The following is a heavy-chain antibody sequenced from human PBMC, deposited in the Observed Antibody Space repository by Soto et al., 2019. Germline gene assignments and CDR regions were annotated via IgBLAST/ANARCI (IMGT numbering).Heavy chain of an antibody. CDR1: GFTFSSYW. CDR3: VRTSLVVAAATREDY. Sequence: GGSLGLSCAASGFTFSSYWMHWVRQAPGKGLVWVSRINSDGSSTSYADSVKGRFTISRDNAKNTLYLQMNSLRAEDTAVYYCVRTSLVVAAATREDYWGHGTLVTVSS. J-gene: IGHJ4*01. V-gene: IGHV3-74*01. D-gene: IGHD2-15*01. CDR2: INSDGSST.